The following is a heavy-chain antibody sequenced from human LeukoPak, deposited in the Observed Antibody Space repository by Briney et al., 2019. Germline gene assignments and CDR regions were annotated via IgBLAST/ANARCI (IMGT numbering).Heavy chain of an antibody. V-gene: IGHV3-30*04. CDR1: GFTFSSYA. CDR3: ANQARRTGYYFDS. J-gene: IGHJ4*02. CDR2: ISFDGSNK. Sequence: GRSLRLSCAASGFTFSSYAIHWVRQAPGKGLEWVALISFDGSNKYYADSVKGRFTVSRDNSKNTLYLQMSSLRADDTAVYYCANQARRTGYYFDSWGQGTLVTVSS.